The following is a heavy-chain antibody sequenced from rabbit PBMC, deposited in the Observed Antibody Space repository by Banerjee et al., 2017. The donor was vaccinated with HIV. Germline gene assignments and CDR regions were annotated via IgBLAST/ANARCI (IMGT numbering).Heavy chain of an antibody. V-gene: IGHV1S7*01. CDR2: IDPVFGST. J-gene: IGHJ4*01. CDR1: GFDFSSYY. Sequence: QLVESGGGLVQPGGSLKLSCKASGFDFSSYYMSWVRQAPGKGLEWIGYIDPVFGSTYSASWVNGRFTISSHNAQNTLYLQLNSLTAADTATYFCVSYDDYGDRNLWGPGTLVTVS. D-gene: IGHD2-1*01. CDR3: VSYDDYGDRNL.